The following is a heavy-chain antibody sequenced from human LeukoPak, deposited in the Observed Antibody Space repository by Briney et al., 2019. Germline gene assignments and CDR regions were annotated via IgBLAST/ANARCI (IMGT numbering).Heavy chain of an antibody. Sequence: SGESLRLSCPPDGFTFSSNSINWVRQAPGEGLEWDSSISSSSSYIYYADSVKGLFTISRDNAENLLYLQMNSLGGEDTGVYYCARDVSGYDSAYYFDYWGQGTLVTVSS. CDR2: ISSSSSYI. D-gene: IGHD5-12*01. CDR1: GFTFSSNS. J-gene: IGHJ4*02. CDR3: ARDVSGYDSAYYFDY. V-gene: IGHV3-21*01.